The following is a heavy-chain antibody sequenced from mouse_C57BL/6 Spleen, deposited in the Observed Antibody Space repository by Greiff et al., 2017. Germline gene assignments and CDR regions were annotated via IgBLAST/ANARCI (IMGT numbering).Heavy chain of an antibody. D-gene: IGHD4-1*01. Sequence: LVESGAELVRPGASVTLSCKASGYTFTDYEMHWVKQTPVHGLEWIGAIDPETGGTAYNQKFKGKAILTADKSSSTAYMELRSLTSEDSAVYYCTRGLGRRYARDYWGQGTSVTVSS. CDR2: IDPETGGT. CDR3: TRGLGRRYARDY. V-gene: IGHV1-15*01. J-gene: IGHJ4*01. CDR1: GYTFTDYE.